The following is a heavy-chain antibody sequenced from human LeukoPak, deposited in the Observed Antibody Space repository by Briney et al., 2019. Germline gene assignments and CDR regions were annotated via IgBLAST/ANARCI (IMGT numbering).Heavy chain of an antibody. CDR1: GGSIKSNNW. D-gene: IGHD1-1*01. V-gene: IGHV4-4*02. CDR3: ARTGTSFDY. J-gene: IGHJ4*02. CDR2: IYHSGST. Sequence: SETLSLTCAVSGGSIKSNNWWSWVRQPPGKGLEWIGEIYHSGSTNYNPSLESRVTVSVDKSKNQFSLDLSSVTAADTAVYYCARTGTSFDYWGQETLVTVSS.